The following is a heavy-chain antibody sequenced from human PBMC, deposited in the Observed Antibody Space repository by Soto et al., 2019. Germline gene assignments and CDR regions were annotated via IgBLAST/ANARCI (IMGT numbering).Heavy chain of an antibody. J-gene: IGHJ4*02. CDR1: GGSFSGYY. CDR2: INHSGST. CDR3: ARDILTGYSDY. V-gene: IGHV4-34*01. D-gene: IGHD3-9*01. Sequence: SETLSLTCAVYGGSFSGYYWSWIPQPPGKGLEWIGEINHSGSTNYNPSLKGRVTISVDTSRNQFSLKLSSVTAADTAVYYCARDILTGYSDYWGQGTLVTVSS.